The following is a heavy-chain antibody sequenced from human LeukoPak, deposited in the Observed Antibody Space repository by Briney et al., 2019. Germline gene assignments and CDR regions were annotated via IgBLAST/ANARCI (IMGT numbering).Heavy chain of an antibody. CDR2: IYSGGST. CDR1: GYIVCRHY. J-gene: IGHJ3*02. CDR3: PREWDCTSSSCYDDFDI. Sequence: GGSLRLSCAASGYIVCRHYMSWVRQAPGKGLEWVSVIYSGGSTYYADSVKGRFTISRDNSKNTLYLQMNSLKVKDSAVNYCPREWDCTSSSCYDDFDIWGQGTMVTVSS. D-gene: IGHD2-2*01. V-gene: IGHV3-53*01.